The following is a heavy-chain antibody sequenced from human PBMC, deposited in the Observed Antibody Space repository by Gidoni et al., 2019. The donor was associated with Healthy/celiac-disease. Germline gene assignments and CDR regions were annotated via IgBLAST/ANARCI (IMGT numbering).Heavy chain of an antibody. CDR2: ISGYNGNT. J-gene: IGHJ4*02. D-gene: IGHD6-19*01. CDR3: ARVGAVAGTNYFDY. Sequence: QVQLVQSGAEVKKPVAPVTVSCKASGYTFTSYGISWVRQAPGQGREWMGWISGYNGNTNYAQKLQGRVTMTTDTSTSTAYMELRSLRSDDTAVYYCARVGAVAGTNYFDYWGQGTLVTVSS. V-gene: IGHV1-18*01. CDR1: GYTFTSYG.